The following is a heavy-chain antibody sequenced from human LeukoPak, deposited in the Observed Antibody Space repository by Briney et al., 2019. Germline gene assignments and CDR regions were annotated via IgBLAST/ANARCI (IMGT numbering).Heavy chain of an antibody. V-gene: IGHV4-4*07. CDR3: ARQRYYDTLDY. CDR1: GGSISSYY. J-gene: IGHJ4*02. CDR2: IYTSGST. Sequence: PSETLSLTCTVSGGSISSYYWSWIRQPAGKGLEWTGRIYTSGSTNYNPSLKSRVSMSVETSKNQFSLKLSSVTAADSAVYYCARQRYYDTLDYWGQGTLVTVSS. D-gene: IGHD3-22*01.